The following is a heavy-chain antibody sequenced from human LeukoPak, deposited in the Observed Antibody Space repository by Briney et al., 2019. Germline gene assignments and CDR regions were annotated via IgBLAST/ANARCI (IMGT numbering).Heavy chain of an antibody. Sequence: GGSLRLSCAVSGYTFNSYWLHWVRQAPGKGLVWVSRIGNDGSDTNYADSVKGRFTISRDNAKNTLYLQMNSLRAEDTAVYYCARGGMGTGIDFWGQGTLVTVSS. D-gene: IGHD1-1*01. CDR3: ARGGMGTGIDF. J-gene: IGHJ4*02. CDR1: GYTFNSYW. CDR2: IGNDGSDT. V-gene: IGHV3-74*01.